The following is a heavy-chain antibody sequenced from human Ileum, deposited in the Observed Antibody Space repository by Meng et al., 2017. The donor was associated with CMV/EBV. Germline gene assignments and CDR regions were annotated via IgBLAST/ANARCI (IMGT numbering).Heavy chain of an antibody. D-gene: IGHD3-22*01. Sequence: ERGPDLVKPLQTLSLTCPCSGASISNSDYYWSWIRQPPGKGLEWIGYIHYSGSTYYNPSLKSRVTISEDTSKNQFSLKLNSVTAADTAVYYCARASYYDSSYFDNWGQGTLVTVSS. J-gene: IGHJ4*02. V-gene: IGHV4-30-4*08. CDR2: IHYSGST. CDR1: GASISNSDYY. CDR3: ARASYYDSSYFDN.